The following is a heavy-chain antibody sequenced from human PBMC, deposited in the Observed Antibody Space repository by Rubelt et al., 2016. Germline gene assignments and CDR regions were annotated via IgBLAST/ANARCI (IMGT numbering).Heavy chain of an antibody. Sequence: QVQLQQWGAGLLKPSETLSLTCAVYGGSFSGYYWSWIRQPPGKGLEWIGEINHSGSTNYKPSLESRGTISVDTSKNQLSLKLSSVTAADTAVHYCARGRRGSSSWLGRDYYGMDVWGQGTTVTVSS. D-gene: IGHD6-13*01. CDR1: GGSFSGYY. J-gene: IGHJ6*02. CDR2: INHSGST. CDR3: ARGRRGSSSWLGRDYYGMDV. V-gene: IGHV4-34*01.